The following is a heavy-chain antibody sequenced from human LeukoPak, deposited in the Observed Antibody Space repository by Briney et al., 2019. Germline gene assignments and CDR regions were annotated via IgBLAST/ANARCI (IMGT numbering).Heavy chain of an antibody. CDR1: GGSINSYY. CDR3: ARVVGATSQDTFDI. J-gene: IGHJ3*02. D-gene: IGHD1-26*01. CDR2: IYYSGST. V-gene: IGHV4-59*01. Sequence: SETLSLTCTVSGGSINSYYWSWIRQPPGKGLEWIGYIYYSGSTNYNSSLMSRVTISVDTSKTQFSLKLSSVTAADTAVYYCARVVGATSQDTFDIWGQGTMVTVSS.